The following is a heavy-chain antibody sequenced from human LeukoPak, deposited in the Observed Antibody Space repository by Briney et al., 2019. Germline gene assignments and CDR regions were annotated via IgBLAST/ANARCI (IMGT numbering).Heavy chain of an antibody. J-gene: IGHJ6*03. D-gene: IGHD2-2*01. CDR1: GGTFSSYA. CDR3: ARALRPSFTDIVVVPAAYRGKAPYYYYYMDV. Sequence: SVKVSCKASGGTFSSYAISWVRQAPGQGLEWMGGIIPIFGTANYAQKFQGRVTITTDESTSTAYMELSSLRSEDTAVYYCARALRPSFTDIVVVPAAYRGKAPYYYYYMDVWGKGTTVTVSS. CDR2: IIPIFGTA. V-gene: IGHV1-69*05.